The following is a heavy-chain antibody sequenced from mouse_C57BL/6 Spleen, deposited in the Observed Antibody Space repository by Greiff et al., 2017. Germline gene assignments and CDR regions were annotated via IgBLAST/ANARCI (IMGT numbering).Heavy chain of an antibody. V-gene: IGHV5-9-1*02. CDR1: GFTFSSYA. J-gene: IGHJ4*01. D-gene: IGHD2-3*01. CDR3: TRGGAYDDPYYYAMDY. CDR2: ISSGGDYI. Sequence: DVQLVESGEGLVKPGGSLKLSCAASGFTFSSYAMSWVRQTPEKRLEWVAYISSGGDYIYYADTVKGRFTISRDNARNTLYLQMSSLKSEDTAMYYCTRGGAYDDPYYYAMDYWGQGTSVTVSS.